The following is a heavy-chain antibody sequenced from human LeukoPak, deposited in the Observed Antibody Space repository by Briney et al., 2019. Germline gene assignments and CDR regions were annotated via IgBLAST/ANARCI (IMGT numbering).Heavy chain of an antibody. Sequence: LSGGSLRLPCAASGFTFSSFAMTWVRQAPGKGLEWVSSITGSHGPTYNTDSVKGRFTISRDNSQNTLYLQMNSLRAEDTAVYYCTKDPNGDYVGAFDPWGQGTLVTVSS. CDR3: TKDPNGDYVGAFDP. CDR1: GFTFSSFA. V-gene: IGHV3-23*01. CDR2: ITGSHGPT. D-gene: IGHD4-17*01. J-gene: IGHJ5*02.